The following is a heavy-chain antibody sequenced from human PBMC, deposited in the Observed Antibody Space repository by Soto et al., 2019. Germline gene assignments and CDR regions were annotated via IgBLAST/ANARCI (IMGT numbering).Heavy chain of an antibody. D-gene: IGHD2-21*02. J-gene: IGHJ4*02. Sequence: GGSLRLSCAASGFTFSSYAMHWVRQAPGKGLERVAVISYDGSNKYYADSVKGRFTISRDNSKNTLYLQMNSLRAEDTAVYYCARDKQVTQYYFDYWGQGTLVTVSS. CDR2: ISYDGSNK. CDR1: GFTFSSYA. V-gene: IGHV3-30-3*01. CDR3: ARDKQVTQYYFDY.